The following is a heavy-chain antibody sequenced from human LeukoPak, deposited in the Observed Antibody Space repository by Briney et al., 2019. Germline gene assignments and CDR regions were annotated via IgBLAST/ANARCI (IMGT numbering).Heavy chain of an antibody. Sequence: QPGGSLRLSCAASGFTFSSYAMSWVRQAPGKGLEWVSAISGSGGSTYYADSVKGRFTISRDNSKNTLYLQMNSLRAEDTAVYYCARGSSSGSYYGKVDSVDYWGQGTLVTVSS. CDR1: GFTFSSYA. J-gene: IGHJ4*02. D-gene: IGHD1-26*01. CDR3: ARGSSSGSYYGKVDSVDY. CDR2: ISGSGGST. V-gene: IGHV3-23*01.